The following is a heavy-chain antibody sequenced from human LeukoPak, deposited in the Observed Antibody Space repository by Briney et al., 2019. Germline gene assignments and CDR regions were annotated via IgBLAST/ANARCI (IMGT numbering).Heavy chain of an antibody. CDR1: GGSISSSSYY. Sequence: SETLSLTCTVSGGSISSSSYYWGWIRQPPGKGLEWIGSIYYSGSTYYNPSLKSRVTISVDTSKNQFSLKLSSVTAADTAVYYCASLYDFWRGFGYWGQGTLVTVSS. D-gene: IGHD3-3*01. CDR3: ASLYDFWRGFGY. V-gene: IGHV4-39*01. J-gene: IGHJ4*02. CDR2: IYYSGST.